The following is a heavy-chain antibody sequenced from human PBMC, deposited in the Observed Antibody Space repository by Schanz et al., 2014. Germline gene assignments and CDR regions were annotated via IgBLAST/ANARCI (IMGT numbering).Heavy chain of an antibody. D-gene: IGHD3-22*01. CDR2: ISNSGTTI. J-gene: IGHJ4*02. Sequence: QVQLVESGGGLVKPGGSLRLSCAASGFTFSDYYMSWIRQAPGKGLEWVSYISNSGTTIYYADSVKGRFTISRDNAKNSLYLQMNSLRVEDTAKYFCAKDPNLFRDSSGYYYSPFDYWGQGTLVAVSS. V-gene: IGHV3-11*01. CDR3: AKDPNLFRDSSGYYYSPFDY. CDR1: GFTFSDYY.